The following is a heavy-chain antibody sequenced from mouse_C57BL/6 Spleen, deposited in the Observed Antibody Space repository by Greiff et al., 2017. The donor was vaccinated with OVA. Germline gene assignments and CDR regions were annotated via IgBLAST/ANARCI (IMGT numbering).Heavy chain of an antibody. J-gene: IGHJ2*01. CDR1: GFNIKDDY. D-gene: IGHD1-1*01. CDR3: TTGTTVAGTDY. Sequence: VQLQQSGAELVRPGASVKLSCTASGFNIKDDYMHWVKQRPEQGLEWIGWIDPENGDTEYASQFQGKATITADTSSNTAYLQLSSLTSEDTAVYYCTTGTTVAGTDYWGQGTTLTVSS. V-gene: IGHV14-4*01. CDR2: IDPENGDT.